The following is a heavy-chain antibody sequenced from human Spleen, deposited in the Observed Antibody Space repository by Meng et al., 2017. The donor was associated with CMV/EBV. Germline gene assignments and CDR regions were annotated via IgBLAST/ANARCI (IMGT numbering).Heavy chain of an antibody. CDR3: AKLEGYYYGSGSFDY. D-gene: IGHD3-10*01. CDR2: ISGSSGTT. V-gene: IGHV3-23*01. J-gene: IGHJ4*02. CDR1: GFTFSTYW. Sequence: GESLKISCVASGFTFSTYWMTWVRQAPGKGLKWVSVISGSSGTTYYADSVKGRFTISRDNFKNTLFLQMNSLRAEDTAIYYCAKLEGYYYGSGSFDYWGQGTLVTVSS.